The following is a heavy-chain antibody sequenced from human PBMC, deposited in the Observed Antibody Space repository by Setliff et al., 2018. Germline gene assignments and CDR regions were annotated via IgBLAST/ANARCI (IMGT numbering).Heavy chain of an antibody. J-gene: IGHJ3*02. Sequence: SVKVSCKASGGTFSSYAISWVRQAPGQGLEWMGGIIPILGIANYAQKSQGRVTITADESTSTAYMELSSLRSEDTAVYYCARSSLLSEQQSDAFDIWGQGTMVTVSS. V-gene: IGHV1-69*10. D-gene: IGHD6-13*01. CDR1: GGTFSSYA. CDR3: ARSSLLSEQQSDAFDI. CDR2: IIPILGIA.